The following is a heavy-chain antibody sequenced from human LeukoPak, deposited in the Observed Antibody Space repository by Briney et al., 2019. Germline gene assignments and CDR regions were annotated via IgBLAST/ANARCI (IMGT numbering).Heavy chain of an antibody. Sequence: PGGSLRLSCAVSGFTFSAYPMHWVRQAPGKGLEWVAVISYDGMNKYYADSVKGRFTISGDKSKNTLYLQMESLRPADTAVYYCARGPGPMAGAKNAFDIWGQGTMVTVYS. J-gene: IGHJ3*02. D-gene: IGHD1-14*01. V-gene: IGHV3-30*01. CDR2: ISYDGMNK. CDR3: ARGPGPMAGAKNAFDI. CDR1: GFTFSAYP.